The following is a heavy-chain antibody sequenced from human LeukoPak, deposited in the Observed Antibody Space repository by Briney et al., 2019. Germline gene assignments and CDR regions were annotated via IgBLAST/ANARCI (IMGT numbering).Heavy chain of an antibody. CDR3: ARVVDSNGYYYGRGRKYFDL. V-gene: IGHV4-30-4*01. CDR2: IYYSGST. CDR1: GGSISSGDYY. J-gene: IGHJ4*02. Sequence: SETLPLTCTVSGGSISSGDYYWSWIRQPPGKGLDCIGYIYYSGSTYYNPSLKSRVTISVDTSKNQFSLKLNSVTAADTAVYYCARVVDSNGYYYGRGRKYFDLWGQGTLVAVSS. D-gene: IGHD3-22*01.